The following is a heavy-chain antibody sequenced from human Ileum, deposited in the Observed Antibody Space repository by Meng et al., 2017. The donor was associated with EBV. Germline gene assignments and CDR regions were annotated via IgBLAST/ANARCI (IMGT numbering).Heavy chain of an antibody. D-gene: IGHD3-22*01. J-gene: IGHJ4*02. CDR3: AHSTQSSGQRLSFDY. CDR1: GFSLSTSGVG. V-gene: IGHV2-5*02. CDR2: IYWDDDK. Sequence: QITLKEFGPTLVKLXQTLTLPWXFPGFSLSTSGVGVGWIRQSPGKALEWLARIYWDDDKRYSPSLKSRLTITKDTSKNQVVLTMTNMDPVDTATYYCAHSTQSSGQRLSFDYWGQGTLVTVSS.